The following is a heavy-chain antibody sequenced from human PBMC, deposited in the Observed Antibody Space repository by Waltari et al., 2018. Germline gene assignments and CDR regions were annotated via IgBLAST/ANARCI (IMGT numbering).Heavy chain of an antibody. V-gene: IGHV3-33*01. Sequence: QVQLVESGGGVVQPGRSLRLSCAASGFTFSRYGMPWVRQAPGKGLEWVAVIWYDGSNKYYADSVKGRFTISRDNSKNTLYLQMNSLRAEDTAVYYCASPFDYSNYNYYYGMDVWGQGTTVTVSS. D-gene: IGHD4-4*01. CDR2: IWYDGSNK. CDR3: ASPFDYSNYNYYYGMDV. J-gene: IGHJ6*02. CDR1: GFTFSRYG.